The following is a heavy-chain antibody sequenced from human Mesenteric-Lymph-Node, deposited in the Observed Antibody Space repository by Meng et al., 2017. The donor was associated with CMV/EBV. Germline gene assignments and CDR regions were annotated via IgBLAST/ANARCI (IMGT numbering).Heavy chain of an antibody. Sequence: GGSLRLSCAASGFTFSTYWMTWVRLAPGKGLEWVASINLDGNGKSYVDSVKGRFAISRDNARSSLYLQMNSLGADDTAVYYCARRSGLNNVQGWGYNMDVWGQGTTVTVSS. V-gene: IGHV3-7*01. CDR2: INLDGNGK. J-gene: IGHJ6*02. D-gene: IGHD1-1*01. CDR1: GFTFSTYW. CDR3: ARRSGLNNVQGWGYNMDV.